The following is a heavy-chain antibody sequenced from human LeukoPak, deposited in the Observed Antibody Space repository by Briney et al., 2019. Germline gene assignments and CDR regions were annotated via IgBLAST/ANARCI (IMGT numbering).Heavy chain of an antibody. V-gene: IGHV1-69*04. CDR2: IIPILGIA. CDR1: GGTFSSYA. CDR3: ARSGSGKSYYFDY. D-gene: IGHD1-14*01. Sequence: SVKVSCKASGGTFSSYAISWVRQAPGQGLEWMGRIIPILGIANYAQKFQGRVTITADKSTSTAYMELSSLRSEDTAVYYCARSGSGKSYYFDYWGQGTLVTVSS. J-gene: IGHJ4*02.